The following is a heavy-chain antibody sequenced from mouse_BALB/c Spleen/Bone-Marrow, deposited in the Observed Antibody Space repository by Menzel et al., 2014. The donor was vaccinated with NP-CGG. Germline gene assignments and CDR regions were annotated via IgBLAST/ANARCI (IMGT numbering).Heavy chain of an antibody. Sequence: QVQMKDSGAELVKPGASVKLSCKASGYTFTSYWMHWVKQRPGQGLEWIGEINPSNGRTNYNEKFKSKATLTVDKSSSTAYMQLSSLTSEDSAVYYCARYLHYYGSSYGYFDVWGAGTPVTVSS. CDR3: ARYLHYYGSSYGYFDV. V-gene: IGHV1S81*02. D-gene: IGHD1-1*01. CDR2: INPSNGRT. J-gene: IGHJ1*01. CDR1: GYTFTSYW.